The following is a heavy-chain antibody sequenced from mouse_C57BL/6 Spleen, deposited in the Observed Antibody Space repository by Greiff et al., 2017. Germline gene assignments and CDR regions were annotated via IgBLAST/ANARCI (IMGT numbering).Heavy chain of an antibody. CDR2: ISGGGGNT. CDR3: ARRRDYGSNYGYFDV. V-gene: IGHV5-9*01. CDR1: GFTFSSYT. J-gene: IGHJ1*03. D-gene: IGHD1-1*01. Sequence: EVQRVESGGGLVKPGGSLKLSCAASGFTFSSYTMSWVRQTPEKRLEWVATISGGGGNTYYPDSVKGRFTISRDNAKNTLYLQMSRLRSEDTALYYGARRRDYGSNYGYFDVWGTGTTVTVSS.